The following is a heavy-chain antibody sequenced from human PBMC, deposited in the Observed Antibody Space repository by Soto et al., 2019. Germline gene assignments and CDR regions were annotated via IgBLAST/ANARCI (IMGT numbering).Heavy chain of an antibody. CDR2: ISFDGINR. CDR3: AKDLSYCSGGSFYQNDGSDN. Sequence: QVQLVESGGGGVQPGGSLRLSCAASGFTFSNYAMHWVRQAPGKGLEWVAIISFDGINRFYRDSVKGRFTISRDNSKNTLYLEMSSLRAEDTAVYFWAKDLSYCSGGSFYQNDGSDNLCQGTLVTVAS. CDR1: GFTFSNYA. V-gene: IGHV3-30*18. J-gene: IGHJ4*02. D-gene: IGHD2-15*01.